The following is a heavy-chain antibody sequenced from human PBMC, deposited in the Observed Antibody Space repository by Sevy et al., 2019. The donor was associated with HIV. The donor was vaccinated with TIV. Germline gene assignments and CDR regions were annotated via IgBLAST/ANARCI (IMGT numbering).Heavy chain of an antibody. J-gene: IGHJ5*02. CDR1: YGAISNYY. V-gene: IGHV4-4*07. Sequence: SETLSLTCSVSYGAISNYYWSWIRQPAGEGLEWIGRIYGRGSTKYNPSLRSRVTMSADTSKNQVSLKLTSVTAADTAVYYCARDPEINMGRFDLWGQGILVTVSS. CDR2: IYGRGST. D-gene: IGHD3-10*01. CDR3: ARDPEINMGRFDL.